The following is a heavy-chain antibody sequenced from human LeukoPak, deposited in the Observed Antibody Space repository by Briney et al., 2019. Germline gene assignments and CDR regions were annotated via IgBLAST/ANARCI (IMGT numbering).Heavy chain of an antibody. Sequence: GSLRLSCAASAFTFSSYWMHWVRQAPGKGLVWVSAINNGGSTTAYADSVKGRFTIARDNAKNTLYLQMNSLRAEDTAVYYCARRAPIRYFDYWGQGTLVTVSS. D-gene: IGHD5-24*01. J-gene: IGHJ4*02. V-gene: IGHV3-74*01. CDR2: INNGGSTT. CDR1: AFTFSSYW. CDR3: ARRAPIRYFDY.